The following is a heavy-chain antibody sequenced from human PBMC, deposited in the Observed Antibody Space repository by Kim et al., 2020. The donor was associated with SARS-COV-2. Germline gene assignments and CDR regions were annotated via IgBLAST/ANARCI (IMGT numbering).Heavy chain of an antibody. J-gene: IGHJ4*02. CDR3: ARRGSSWYSQIDY. V-gene: IGHV3-11*03. CDR1: GFTFSDYY. D-gene: IGHD6-13*01. Sequence: GGSLRLSCAASGFTFSDYYMSWIRQAPGKGLEWVSYISSSSTYTNYADPVKGRFTISRDNAENSLYLQMNSLRAEDTAVYYCARRGSSWYSQIDYWGQGT. CDR2: ISSSSTYT.